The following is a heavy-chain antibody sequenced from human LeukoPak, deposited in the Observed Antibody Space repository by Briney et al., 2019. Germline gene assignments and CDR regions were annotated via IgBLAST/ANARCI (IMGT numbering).Heavy chain of an antibody. D-gene: IGHD3-9*01. J-gene: IGHJ4*02. CDR2: INPNSGGT. CDR3: ARELRYSDWLLYGGDY. V-gene: IGHV1-2*02. CDR1: GYTFTGYY. Sequence: ASVKVSCKASGYTFTGYYMHWVRQAPGQGLEWMGWINPNSGGTNYAQKFQGRVTMTRDTSISTAYMELSRLRSDDTAVYYCARELRYSDWLLYGGDYWAQGTLVTVSS.